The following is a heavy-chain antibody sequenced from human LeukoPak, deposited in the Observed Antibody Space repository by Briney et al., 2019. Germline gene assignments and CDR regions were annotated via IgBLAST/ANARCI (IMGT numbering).Heavy chain of an antibody. D-gene: IGHD5-24*01. CDR1: GFTFDDYA. CDR2: ISWNSDSI. V-gene: IGHV3-9*01. Sequence: PGRSLRLSCAASGFTFDDYAMHWVRQAPGKGLEWVSGISWNSDSIGYADSVKGRFTISRDNAKNSLYLQMNSLRAEDTALYYCAKYSGYNYYFDYWGQGTLVTVSS. J-gene: IGHJ4*02. CDR3: AKYSGYNYYFDY.